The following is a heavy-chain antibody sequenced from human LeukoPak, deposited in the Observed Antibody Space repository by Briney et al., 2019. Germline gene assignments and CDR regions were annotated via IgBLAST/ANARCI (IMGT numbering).Heavy chain of an antibody. J-gene: IGHJ6*03. D-gene: IGHD3-10*01. CDR3: ARVGYYGSGNTYYMDV. CDR2: IIPIFGTA. V-gene: IGHV1-69*13. CDR1: GGTFSSYA. Sequence: ASVKVSCKASGGTFSSYAISWVRQAPGQGLEWMGGIIPIFGTANYAQKFQGRVTITADESTSTAYMELSSPRSEDTAVYYCARVGYYGSGNTYYMDVWGKGTTVTVSS.